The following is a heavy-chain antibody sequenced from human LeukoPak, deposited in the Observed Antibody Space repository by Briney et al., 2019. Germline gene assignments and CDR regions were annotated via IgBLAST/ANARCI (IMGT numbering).Heavy chain of an antibody. J-gene: IGHJ4*02. CDR2: IIPIFGTS. V-gene: IGHV1-69*05. Sequence: ASVKVSCKASGGTSSSYAISWVRQAPGQGLEWMARIIPIFGTSDYAQKFQGRVTITTDESTSTAFMELSGLRSEDTAVYYCTKDHEGYFDYWGQGSLVTVSS. CDR1: GGTSSSYA. CDR3: TKDHEGYFDY.